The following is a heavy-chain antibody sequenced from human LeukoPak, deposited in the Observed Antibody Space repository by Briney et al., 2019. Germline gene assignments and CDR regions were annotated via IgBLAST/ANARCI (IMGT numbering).Heavy chain of an antibody. V-gene: IGHV4-34*01. CDR1: GGSFSGYY. J-gene: IGHJ1*01. Sequence: SETLSLTCAVYGGSFSGYYWSWIRQPPGKGLEWIGEINHSGSTNYNPSLKSRVTMSVDTSKNQFSLKLSSVTAADTAVYYCARANDYGDYGYFQHWGQGTLVTVSS. CDR3: ARANDYGDYGYFQH. D-gene: IGHD4-17*01. CDR2: INHSGST.